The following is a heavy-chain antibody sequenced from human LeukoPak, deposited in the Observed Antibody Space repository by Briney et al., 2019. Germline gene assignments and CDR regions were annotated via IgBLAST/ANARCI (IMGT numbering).Heavy chain of an antibody. CDR1: GYSFTNYW. Sequence: PGESLKISCKGSGYSFTNYWIGWVRQMPGKGLEWMGIIYPADSNTRYSPSFQGQVTISADKSISTAYLRWSSLTASGTAMYYCASSYSSGWFFDCWGQGTLVTVSS. CDR3: ASSYSSGWFFDC. V-gene: IGHV5-51*01. J-gene: IGHJ4*02. CDR2: IYPADSNT. D-gene: IGHD6-19*01.